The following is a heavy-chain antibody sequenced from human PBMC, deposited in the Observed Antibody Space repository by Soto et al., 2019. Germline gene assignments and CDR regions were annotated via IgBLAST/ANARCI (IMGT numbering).Heavy chain of an antibody. CDR1: GFTFSSYG. Sequence: GGSLRLSCAASGFTFSSYGMHWVRQAPGKGLEWVAVISYDGSNKYYADSVKGRFTISRDNSKNTLYLQMNSLRAEDTAVYYCAKDLLPSSTYYDFWSGYPNWFDPCGQGTLVTSPQ. CDR3: AKDLLPSSTYYDFWSGYPNWFDP. J-gene: IGHJ5*02. V-gene: IGHV3-30*18. CDR2: ISYDGSNK. D-gene: IGHD3-3*01.